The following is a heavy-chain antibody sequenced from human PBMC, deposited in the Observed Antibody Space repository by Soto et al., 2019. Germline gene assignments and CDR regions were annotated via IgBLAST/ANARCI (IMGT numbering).Heavy chain of an antibody. Sequence: GGSLRLSCAASGLTFDDYGMSRVRQAPGKGLEWVSGINWNGGSTGYADSVKGRFTISRDNAKNSLYLQMNSLRAEDTALYYCARLVYYYDSSGYSGPFDYWGQGTLVTVSS. CDR3: ARLVYYYDSSGYSGPFDY. J-gene: IGHJ4*02. CDR1: GLTFDDYG. V-gene: IGHV3-20*04. CDR2: INWNGGST. D-gene: IGHD3-22*01.